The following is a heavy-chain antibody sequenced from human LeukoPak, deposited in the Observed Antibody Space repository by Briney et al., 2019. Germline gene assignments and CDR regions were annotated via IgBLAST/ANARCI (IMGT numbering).Heavy chain of an antibody. CDR2: IGPTGTDR. J-gene: IGHJ4*02. CDR1: GFTFSSCG. V-gene: IGHV3-21*01. CDR3: ATETIGRHYDY. Sequence: GGSLRLSCAASGFTFSSCGFNWVRQAPGKGLEWVSSIGPTGTDRYYADSVRGRFTITRDNAKNSMYLQMDSLRDEDTAVYYCATETIGRHYDYWGQGTLLTVSS. D-gene: IGHD1-14*01.